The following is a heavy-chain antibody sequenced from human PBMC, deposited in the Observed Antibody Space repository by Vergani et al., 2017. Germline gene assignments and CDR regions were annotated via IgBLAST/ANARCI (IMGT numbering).Heavy chain of an antibody. Sequence: QVQLVQSGAEVKKPGASAKVSCKASGYTFSSYYMSWVRQAPGQGLEWMGIINPSGAGATYAQKFQGRVTMTRDTSTSTFYLELSSLSSEDTAVYYCVRGSSSAYWGQGTLVTVSS. CDR2: INPSGAGA. CDR1: GYTFSSYY. D-gene: IGHD6-6*01. CDR3: VRGSSSAY. V-gene: IGHV1-46*01. J-gene: IGHJ4*02.